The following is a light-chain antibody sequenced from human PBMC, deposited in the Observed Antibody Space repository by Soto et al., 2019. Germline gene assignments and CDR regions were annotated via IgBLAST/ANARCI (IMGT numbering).Light chain of an antibody. CDR2: EVN. Sequence: QSALTQPASVSGSPGQSITISCTGTSSDVGGCNYVSWYQQYPGQAPKLMIYEVNNRPSGVSNRFSGSKSGTTASLTISGLQAEDEADYYCSSYTSSTSWVFGGGTKLTVL. CDR3: SSYTSSTSWV. V-gene: IGLV2-14*01. CDR1: SSDVGGCNY. J-gene: IGLJ2*01.